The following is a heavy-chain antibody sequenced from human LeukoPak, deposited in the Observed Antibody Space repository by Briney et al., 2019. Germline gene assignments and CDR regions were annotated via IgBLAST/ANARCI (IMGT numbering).Heavy chain of an antibody. CDR2: IYYSGST. Sequence: SETLSLTCTVSGGSISSYYWSWIRQPPGKGLEWIGYIYYSGSTNYNPFLKSRVTISVDTSKNQFSLKLSSVTAADTAVYYCARSDYYGSGPHAFDIWGRGTMVTVSS. CDR3: ARSDYYGSGPHAFDI. J-gene: IGHJ3*02. CDR1: GGSISSYY. V-gene: IGHV4-59*01. D-gene: IGHD3-10*01.